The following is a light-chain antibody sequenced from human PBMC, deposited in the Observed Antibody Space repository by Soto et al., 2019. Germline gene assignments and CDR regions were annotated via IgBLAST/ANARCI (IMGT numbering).Light chain of an antibody. Sequence: QSALTQPASVSGSPGQSITISCTGTSSDVGGYNYVSWYQQHPGKAPKLMIYGVNNRPSGVSNRFSGSKSGNTASLTSSGLQAEDEADYYCSSYTSITTPVLFGGGTKLTVL. J-gene: IGLJ2*01. CDR2: GVN. CDR3: SSYTSITTPVL. V-gene: IGLV2-14*03. CDR1: SSDVGGYNY.